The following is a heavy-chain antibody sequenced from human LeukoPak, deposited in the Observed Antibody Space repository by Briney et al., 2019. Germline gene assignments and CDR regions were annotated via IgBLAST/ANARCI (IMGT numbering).Heavy chain of an antibody. CDR3: ARGNGHASDI. CDR1: GFTFSSYW. Sequence: GGSLRLSCAASGFTFSSYWMHWVRQPPGKGLVWVSRITSDGSSTSYADSVKGRFTISRDNAKNTLYLQMNSLRAEDRAVYHCARGNGHASDIWGQGTMVTVSS. D-gene: IGHD2-8*01. V-gene: IGHV3-74*01. J-gene: IGHJ3*02. CDR2: ITSDGSST.